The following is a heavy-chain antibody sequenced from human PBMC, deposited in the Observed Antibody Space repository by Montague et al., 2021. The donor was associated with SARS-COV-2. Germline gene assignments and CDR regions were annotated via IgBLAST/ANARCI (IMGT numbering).Heavy chain of an antibody. J-gene: IGHJ6*03. CDR2: INHSGST. CDR1: GGSFSGYY. D-gene: IGHD2-2*01. V-gene: IGHV4-34*01. Sequence: ETLSLTCAVYGGSFSGYYWSWIRQPPGKGLEWIGEINHSGSTNXNPSLKSRVTISVDTSKNQFSLKLSSVTAADTAVYYCARGDIVVVPAALGIAFYYYYYMDVWGKGTTVTVSS. CDR3: ARGDIVVVPAALGIAFYYYYYMDV.